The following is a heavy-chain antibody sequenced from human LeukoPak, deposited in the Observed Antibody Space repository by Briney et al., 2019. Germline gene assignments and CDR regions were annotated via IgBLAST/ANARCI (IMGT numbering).Heavy chain of an antibody. CDR1: GGSFSGYY. J-gene: IGHJ6*02. CDR2: INHSGST. Sequence: SETLSLTCAVYGGSFSGYYWSWIRQPPGKGLEWIGEINHSGSTNYNPSLKSRVTISVDTSKNQFSLKLSSVTAADTAVYYCARNPGNYYGVDVWGQGTTVTVSS. CDR3: ARNPGNYYGVDV. V-gene: IGHV4-34*01.